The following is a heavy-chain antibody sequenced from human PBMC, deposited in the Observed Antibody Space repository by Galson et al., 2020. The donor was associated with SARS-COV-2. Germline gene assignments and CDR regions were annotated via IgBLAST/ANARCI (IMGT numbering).Heavy chain of an antibody. CDR3: ARGIGPPMIRGVIVMESWYFDL. D-gene: IGHD3-10*01. CDR2: IYHTKST. Sequence: SSETLSLTCAVSGGSISSGGYSWNWIRQPPGKGLEWIGNIYHTKSTNSNPSLKSRLTISVDRSKNQFSLKLNSVTAADTAVYYCARGIGPPMIRGVIVMESWYFDLWGRGTLVTVSS. V-gene: IGHV4-30-2*01. J-gene: IGHJ2*01. CDR1: GGSISSGGYS.